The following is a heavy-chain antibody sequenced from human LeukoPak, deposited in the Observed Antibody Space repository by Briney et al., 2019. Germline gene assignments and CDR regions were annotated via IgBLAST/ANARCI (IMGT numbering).Heavy chain of an antibody. V-gene: IGHV1-2*02. D-gene: IGHD6-13*01. J-gene: IGHJ6*02. Sequence: ASVKVSCKASGYTFTGYYMHWVRQAPGQGLEWMGWINPNSGGTNYAQKFQGRVTMTRNTSISTAYMELSSLRSEDTAVYYCARLAAAGTAHYGMDVWGQGTTVTVSS. CDR3: ARLAAAGTAHYGMDV. CDR1: GYTFTGYY. CDR2: INPNSGGT.